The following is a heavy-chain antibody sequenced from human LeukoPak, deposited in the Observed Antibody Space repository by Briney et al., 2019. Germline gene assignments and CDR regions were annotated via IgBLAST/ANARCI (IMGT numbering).Heavy chain of an antibody. Sequence: SETLSLTCAVYGGSLSGYYWSWIRQPPGKGLEWIGEINYSADANYNPSLKSRVTISVDTSKNQFSLKLTSVTAADTAVYYCARSYYDSSGPYDVWGEGTTVTVSP. D-gene: IGHD3-22*01. CDR1: GGSLSGYY. CDR2: INYSADA. J-gene: IGHJ6*04. V-gene: IGHV4-34*01. CDR3: ARSYYDSSGPYDV.